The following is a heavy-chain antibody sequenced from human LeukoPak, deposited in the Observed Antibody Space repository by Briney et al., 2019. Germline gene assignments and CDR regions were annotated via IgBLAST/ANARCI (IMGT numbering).Heavy chain of an antibody. CDR2: IYSSGST. CDR3: ARQASGYSYGYTDS. CDR1: GGSLNSYY. V-gene: IGHV4-4*07. J-gene: IGHJ5*01. Sequence: SETLSLTCTVSGGSLNSYYWSWLRQPAGKGLEWLGRIYSSGSTNFNPFLKSRVTMSLDTSKNQLSLKLTSVTAADTAVYFCARQASGYSYGYTDSWGQGTLVTVSS. D-gene: IGHD5-18*01.